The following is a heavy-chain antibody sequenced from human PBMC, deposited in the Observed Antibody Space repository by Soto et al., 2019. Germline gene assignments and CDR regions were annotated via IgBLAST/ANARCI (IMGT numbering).Heavy chain of an antibody. V-gene: IGHV6-1*01. CDR2: TYYRSRWYN. D-gene: IGHD1-7*01. CDR3: AGTTSHQWSYMDV. CDR1: GDSVSSNSAA. Sequence: SQTLSLTCAISGDSVSSNSAAWNWIRLSPSRGLEWLARTYYRSRWYNDYAVSVRSRITVNPDTSKNQFSLQLTSVTPEDTAVYYCAGTTSHQWSYMDVWGKATTVTVSS. J-gene: IGHJ6*03.